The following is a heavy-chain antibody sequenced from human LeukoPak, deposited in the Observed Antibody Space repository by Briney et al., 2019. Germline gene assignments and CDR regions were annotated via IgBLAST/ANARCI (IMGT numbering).Heavy chain of an antibody. V-gene: IGHV3-7*01. Sequence: GGSLRLSCAASGFTFSSYWMSWVRQAPGKGLEWVANIKQDGSEKYYVDSVKGRFTISRDNSKNTLYLQMNSLRAEDTAVYYCAREGQSYGNYYYMDVWGKGTTVTVSS. CDR1: GFTFSSYW. J-gene: IGHJ6*03. CDR2: IKQDGSEK. CDR3: AREGQSYGNYYYMDV. D-gene: IGHD5-18*01.